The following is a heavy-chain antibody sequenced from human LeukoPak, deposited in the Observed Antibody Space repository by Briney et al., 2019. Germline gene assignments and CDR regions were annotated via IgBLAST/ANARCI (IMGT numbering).Heavy chain of an antibody. D-gene: IGHD3-22*01. J-gene: IGHJ3*02. Sequence: ASVKVSCKASGYTFTGYYMHWVRQAPGQGLEWMGWINPNSGGTNYAQKFQGRVTMTRDTSISTAYMELSRLRSDDTAVYYCARARLSYYYDSRGYHRDAFDIWGQGTMVTVSS. V-gene: IGHV1-2*02. CDR3: ARARLSYYYDSRGYHRDAFDI. CDR1: GYTFTGYY. CDR2: INPNSGGT.